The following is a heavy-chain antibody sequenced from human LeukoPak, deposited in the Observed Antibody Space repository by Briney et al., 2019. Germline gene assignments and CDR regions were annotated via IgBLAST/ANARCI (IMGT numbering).Heavy chain of an antibody. J-gene: IGHJ4*02. V-gene: IGHV3-11*04. Sequence: PGGSLRLSCAASGFTFSDYFMTWIRQAPGKGLEWISYITTTGNTAFYADSVKGRFTVSRDNAKNSLYLQINSLRAEDTAVYYCARGDLRWSLWYFDYWGQGTLVTVSS. CDR3: ARGDLRWSLWYFDY. D-gene: IGHD4-23*01. CDR1: GFTFSDYF. CDR2: ITTTGNTA.